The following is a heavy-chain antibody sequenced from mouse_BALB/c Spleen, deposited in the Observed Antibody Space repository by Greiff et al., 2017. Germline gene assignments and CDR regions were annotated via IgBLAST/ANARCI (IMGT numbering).Heavy chain of an antibody. CDR2: ISSGGGNT. J-gene: IGHJ2*01. D-gene: IGHD2-1*01. CDR1: GFTFSSYT. Sequence: EVQVVESGGGLVKPGGSLKLSCAASGFTFSSYTMSWVRQTPEKRLEWVATISSGGGNTYYPDSVKGRFTISRDNAKNNLYLQMSSLRSEDTALYYCARNGNYDYFDYWGQGTTLTVSS. CDR3: ARNGNYDYFDY. V-gene: IGHV5-9*03.